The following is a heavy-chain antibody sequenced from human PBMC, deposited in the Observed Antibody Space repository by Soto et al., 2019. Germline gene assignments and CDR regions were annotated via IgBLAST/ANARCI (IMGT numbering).Heavy chain of an antibody. J-gene: IGHJ4*02. Sequence: QVQLVQSGAEVKKPGSSVKVSCKASGGTFSSYAISWVRQAPGQGLEWMGGIIPIFGTANYAQKFQGRVRITAXXAXSXXHMEPSSLRSEDTAVYYCARATLGGERFSNLNLDYWGQGTLVTVSS. V-gene: IGHV1-69*12. CDR3: ARATLGGERFSNLNLDY. CDR2: IIPIFGTA. CDR1: GGTFSSYA. D-gene: IGHD1-1*01.